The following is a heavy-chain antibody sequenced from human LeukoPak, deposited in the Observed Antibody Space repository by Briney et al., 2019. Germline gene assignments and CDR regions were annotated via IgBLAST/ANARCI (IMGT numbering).Heavy chain of an antibody. D-gene: IGHD1-1*01. Sequence: GGSLRLSCAASGFSFSVFWMHWVRQVPGKGPEWVANIKQDGSEKYYVDSVKGRFTISRDNAKNSLYLQMNSLRAEDTAVYYCARVDTGTTIDYWGQGTLVTVSS. J-gene: IGHJ4*02. CDR3: ARVDTGTTIDY. CDR2: IKQDGSEK. V-gene: IGHV3-7*01. CDR1: GFSFSVFW.